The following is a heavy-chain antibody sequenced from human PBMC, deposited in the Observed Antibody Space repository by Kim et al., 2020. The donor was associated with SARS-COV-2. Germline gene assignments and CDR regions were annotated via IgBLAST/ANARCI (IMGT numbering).Heavy chain of an antibody. CDR1: GYTFTSYD. V-gene: IGHV1-8*01. J-gene: IGHJ4*02. Sequence: ASVKVACKASGYTFTSYDINWVRQATGQGLEWMGWMNPNSGNTGYAQKFQGRVTMTRNTSISTAYMELSSLRSEDTAVYYCARGPPLLSPTVSNFDYWGQGALVTVSS. CDR2: MNPNSGNT. D-gene: IGHD4-17*01. CDR3: ARGPPLLSPTVSNFDY.